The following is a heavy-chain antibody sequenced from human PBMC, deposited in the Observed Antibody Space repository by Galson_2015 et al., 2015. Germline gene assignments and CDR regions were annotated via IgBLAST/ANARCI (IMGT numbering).Heavy chain of an antibody. CDR2: ISSVSSSI. V-gene: IGHV3-48*02. J-gene: IGHJ5*01. Sequence: SLRLSCAASGFIFGTQSMNWVRQAPGKELEWVSYISSVSSSINYADSVKGRFTIYRDNAQNSLYLQMNNLRDEDTAVYYCARGLGSTNKRDHRFDSWGQGTLVTVSS. CDR3: ARGLGSTNKRDHRFDS. D-gene: IGHD3-10*01. CDR1: GFIFGTQS.